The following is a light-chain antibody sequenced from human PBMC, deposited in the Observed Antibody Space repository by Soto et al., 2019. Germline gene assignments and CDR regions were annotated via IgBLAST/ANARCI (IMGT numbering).Light chain of an antibody. V-gene: IGKV1D-16*01. Sequence: DIQVTQSPSTLSASVGDRVTITCRASQGISSWLAWYQQKPGKAPKLLIYAASSLQSGVPSRFSGSGSGTDFTLTIDRLEPEDFAVYYCQQYSTSPLTFGGGTKVDIK. J-gene: IGKJ4*01. CDR1: QGISSW. CDR3: QQYSTSPLT. CDR2: AAS.